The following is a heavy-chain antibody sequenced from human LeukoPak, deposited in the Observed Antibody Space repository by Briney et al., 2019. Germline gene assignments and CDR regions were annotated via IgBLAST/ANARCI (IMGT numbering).Heavy chain of an antibody. CDR1: GFTFRSYW. Sequence: GGSLRLSCEASGFTFRSYWMHWVRRAPGKGLEWVSRINRDGTVTYYADSVKGRVIISRDNDKNTLYLQMNSLGAEDTAVYYCARDLGRRFDPWGQGTLVTVSS. V-gene: IGHV3-74*01. J-gene: IGHJ5*02. CDR3: ARDLGRRFDP. CDR2: INRDGTVT.